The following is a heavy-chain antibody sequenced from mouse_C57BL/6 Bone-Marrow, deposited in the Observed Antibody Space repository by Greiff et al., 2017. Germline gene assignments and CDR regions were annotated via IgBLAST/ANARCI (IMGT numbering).Heavy chain of an antibody. CDR3: ARSPTVVDWYFDD. CDR2: INPSTGGT. CDR1: GYSFTGYY. Sequence: VQLQQSGPELVKPGASVKISCKASGYSFTGYYMNWVKQSPEKSLEWIGEINPSTGGTTYNQKFKDKATLTVDKSSSTAYMQLKSLTSADSAVYYCARSPTVVDWYFDDWGTGTTVTVSS. V-gene: IGHV1-42*01. D-gene: IGHD1-1*01. J-gene: IGHJ1*03.